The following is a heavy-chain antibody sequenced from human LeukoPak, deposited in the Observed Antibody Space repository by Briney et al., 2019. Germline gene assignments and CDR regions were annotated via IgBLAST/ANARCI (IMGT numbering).Heavy chain of an antibody. CDR1: GGSISSSSYY. J-gene: IGHJ4*02. V-gene: IGHV4-39*01. D-gene: IGHD2-2*01. Sequence: PSETLSLTCTVSGGSISSSSYYWGWIRQPPGKGLEWIVSIYYSGSTYYNPSLKSRVTISVDTSKNQFSLKLSSVTAADTAVYYCARQQYCSSTSCYLYDYWGQGTLVTVSS. CDR3: ARQQYCSSTSCYLYDY. CDR2: IYYSGST.